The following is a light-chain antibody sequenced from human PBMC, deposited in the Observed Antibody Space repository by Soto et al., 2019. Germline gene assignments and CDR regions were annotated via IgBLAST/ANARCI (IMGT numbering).Light chain of an antibody. Sequence: DIVLTQSPATLSLSPGERATLSCRASQSVSSHLAWYQQKPGQAPRLLIYDASNRATGIPGRFTGSGSGTDFTLTISSLGPEDSAVYYCHQRINWPRTFGQGTKLEFK. CDR2: DAS. CDR3: HQRINWPRT. V-gene: IGKV3-11*01. J-gene: IGKJ2*01. CDR1: QSVSSH.